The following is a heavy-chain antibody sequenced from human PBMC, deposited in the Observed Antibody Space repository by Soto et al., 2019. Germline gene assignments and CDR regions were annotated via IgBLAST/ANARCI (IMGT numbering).Heavy chain of an antibody. Sequence: QVQLVESGGGVVQPGRSLRLSCAASGFTFSSYDMHWVRQAPGMVLEWVAVISYDGSNKYYSDSVKVRFTICRDNSKNTLPLQMNGLGAEDKAVYYCGKDSSFWSGYYAYYYYYYMDVWGKGTTVTVSS. CDR3: GKDSSFWSGYYAYYYYYYMDV. V-gene: IGHV3-30*18. CDR1: GFTFSSYD. D-gene: IGHD3-3*01. J-gene: IGHJ6*03. CDR2: ISYDGSNK.